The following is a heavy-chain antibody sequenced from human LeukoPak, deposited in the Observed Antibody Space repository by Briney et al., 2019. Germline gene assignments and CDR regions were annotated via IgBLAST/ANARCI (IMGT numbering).Heavy chain of an antibody. CDR3: ARDWPLIAAAGPYYYYYYYMDV. J-gene: IGHJ6*03. D-gene: IGHD6-13*01. Sequence: PGGSLRLSCAASGFTFSSYWMSWVRQAPGKGLEWVANIKQDGSEKYYVDSVKGRFTISRDNAKNSLYLQMNSLRAEDTAVYYCARDWPLIAAAGPYYYYYYYMDVWGKGTTVTVSS. V-gene: IGHV3-7*01. CDR1: GFTFSSYW. CDR2: IKQDGSEK.